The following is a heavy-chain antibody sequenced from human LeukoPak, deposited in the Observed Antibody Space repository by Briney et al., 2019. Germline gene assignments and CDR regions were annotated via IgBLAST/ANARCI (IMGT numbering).Heavy chain of an antibody. J-gene: IGHJ4*02. D-gene: IGHD2-2*01. CDR1: GYSFTSYW. V-gene: IGHV5-51*01. CDR2: IYPGDSDT. CDR3: ARSEVVVPAAIDY. Sequence: GESLKISCKGSGYSFTSYWIGWVRRMPGKGLQWLGIIYPGDSDTRYSPSFQGQVTISADKSISTAYLQWSSLKASDTAMYYCARSEVVVPAAIDYWGQGTLVTVSS.